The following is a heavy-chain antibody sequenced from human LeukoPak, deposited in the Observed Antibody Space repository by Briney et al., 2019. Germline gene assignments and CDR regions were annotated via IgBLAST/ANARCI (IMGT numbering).Heavy chain of an antibody. CDR3: AELGITMIGGV. CDR1: GFTFDDYA. J-gene: IGHJ6*04. D-gene: IGHD3-10*02. CDR2: ISWNSGTI. V-gene: IGHV3-9*01. Sequence: SGGSLRLSCAASGFTFDDYAMHWVRQAPGKGLEWVSGISWNSGTIAYADSVKGRFTISRDNAKNSLYLQMNSVRAEDTAVYYCAELGITMIGGVWGKGTTVTISS.